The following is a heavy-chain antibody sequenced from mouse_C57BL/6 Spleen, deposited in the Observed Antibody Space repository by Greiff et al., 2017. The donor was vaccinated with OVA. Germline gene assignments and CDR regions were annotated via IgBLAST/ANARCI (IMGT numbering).Heavy chain of an antibody. CDR3: ARLITTVVAKDAMDY. Sequence: EVQLVESGPGLVKPSQSLSLTCSVTGYSITSGYYWNWIRQFPGNKLEWMGYISYDGSNNYNPSLKNRISITRDTSKNQFFLKLNSVTTEDTATYYCARLITTVVAKDAMDYWGQGTSVTVSS. CDR2: ISYDGSN. CDR1: GYSITSGYY. J-gene: IGHJ4*01. V-gene: IGHV3-6*01. D-gene: IGHD1-1*01.